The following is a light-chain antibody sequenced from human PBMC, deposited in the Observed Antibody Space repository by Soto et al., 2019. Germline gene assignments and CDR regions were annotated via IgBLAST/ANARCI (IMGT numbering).Light chain of an antibody. CDR3: QQGINFLLT. CDR1: QSVRSY. CDR2: DAS. Sequence: EIVLTQSPATLSLSPGERATLSCRASQSVRSYLAWYQQKPGQAPRLLLYDASNRATGIQARFSGRGSGTDFPLTIRRLEHEYFAVYYCQQGINFLLTFGGGTKGEIK. V-gene: IGKV3-11*01. J-gene: IGKJ4*01.